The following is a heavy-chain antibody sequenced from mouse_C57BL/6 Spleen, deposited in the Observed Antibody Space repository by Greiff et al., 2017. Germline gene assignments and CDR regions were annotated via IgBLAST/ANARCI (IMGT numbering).Heavy chain of an antibody. J-gene: IGHJ2*01. Sequence: VQLKESGAELVRPGASVKLSCTASGFNIKDYYMPWVKQRPEQGLEWIGRIDPEDGDSKYAPKFQGKATMTADTSTNQADLQLSSLTSEDTAVDYCHTAHYYGGSHFDYWGQGTTLTVSS. D-gene: IGHD1-1*01. V-gene: IGHV14-1*01. CDR3: HTAHYYGGSHFDY. CDR1: GFNIKDYY. CDR2: IDPEDGDS.